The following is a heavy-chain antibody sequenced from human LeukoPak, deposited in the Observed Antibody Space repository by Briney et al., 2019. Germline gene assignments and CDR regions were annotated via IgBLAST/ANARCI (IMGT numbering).Heavy chain of an antibody. Sequence: GGSLRLSCAASGFMFSTYGMHWVRQAPGKGLEWVAVVWYDGSNIHYVDSVKGRFTISRDNSKSTLYLQMNSLTVEDTAVYYCARGGYSGTYYFDYRAQGTLVTVSS. D-gene: IGHD1-26*01. CDR1: GFMFSTYG. V-gene: IGHV3-33*01. CDR3: ARGGYSGTYYFDY. CDR2: VWYDGSNI. J-gene: IGHJ4*02.